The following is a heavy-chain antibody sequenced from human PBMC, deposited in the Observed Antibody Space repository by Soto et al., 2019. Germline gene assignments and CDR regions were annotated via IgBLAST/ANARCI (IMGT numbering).Heavy chain of an antibody. CDR3: ATVDAVVGIWFDP. CDR1: GGSISNAAYS. V-gene: IGHV4-30-2*01. CDR2: IYPSGMP. J-gene: IGHJ5*02. D-gene: IGHD6-19*01. Sequence: PSETLSLTCTVSGGSISNAAYSWSWIRQPPGKGLEWIGYIYPSGMPFYNPSLRSRVTISIDRSNDQFSLNLKSVTAADTAVFYCATVDAVVGIWFDPWGQGTLVTVSS.